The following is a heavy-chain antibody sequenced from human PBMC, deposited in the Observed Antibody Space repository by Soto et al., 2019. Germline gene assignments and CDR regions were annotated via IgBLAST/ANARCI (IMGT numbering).Heavy chain of an antibody. V-gene: IGHV4-59*08. CDR2: IYYSGST. CDR1: GGSISSYY. Sequence: SETLSLTCTVSGGSISSYYWSWIRQPPGKGLEWIGYIYYSGSTNYNPSLKSRVTISVDTSKNQFSLKLSSVTAADTAVYFCAGRHGFHLAAYYWGQGILVTASS. J-gene: IGHJ4*02. CDR3: AGRHGFHLAAYY. D-gene: IGHD3-10*01.